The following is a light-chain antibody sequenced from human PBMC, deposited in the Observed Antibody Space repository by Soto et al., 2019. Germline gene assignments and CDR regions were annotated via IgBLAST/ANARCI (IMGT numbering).Light chain of an antibody. CDR3: QQYNSYSYT. CDR2: KAS. J-gene: IGKJ2*01. V-gene: IGKV1-5*03. CDR1: QSISDW. Sequence: DIPMTQSPSTLSAFVGDRVTIPCRASQSISDWLAWYQQKPGKAPKLLIYKASRLQSGVPSRFGGSGSGTEFTLTINSLQPDDHATYYCQQYNSYSYTFGQGTKLEIK.